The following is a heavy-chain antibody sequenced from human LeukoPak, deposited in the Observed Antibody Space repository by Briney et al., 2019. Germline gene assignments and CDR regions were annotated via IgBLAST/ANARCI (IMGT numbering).Heavy chain of an antibody. CDR3: ARGLYYDILTGYSPYYYYYMDV. CDR2: IIPILGIA. CDR1: GGTYSSYT. Sequence: SSVKVSCKASGGTYSSYTISWVRQAPGQGLEWMGRIIPILGIANYVQKFHGRVTITADRATSTAYMELSSLRSEDTAVYYCARGLYYDILTGYSPYYYYYMDVWGKGTTVTVSS. V-gene: IGHV1-69*02. J-gene: IGHJ6*03. D-gene: IGHD3-9*01.